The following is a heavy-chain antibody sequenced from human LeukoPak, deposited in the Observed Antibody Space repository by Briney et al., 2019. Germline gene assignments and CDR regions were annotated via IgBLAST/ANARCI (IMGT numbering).Heavy chain of an antibody. J-gene: IGHJ2*01. CDR1: GGSFSGYY. CDR2: IYYSGST. V-gene: IGHV4-59*12. Sequence: SETLSLTCAVYGGSFSGYYWSWIRQPPGKGLEWIGYIYYSGSTNYNPSLKSRVTISVDWSKNQFSLKLSSVTAADTAVYYCARDSSSGHWFFDLWGRGTLVTVSS. D-gene: IGHD3-22*01. CDR3: ARDSSSGHWFFDL.